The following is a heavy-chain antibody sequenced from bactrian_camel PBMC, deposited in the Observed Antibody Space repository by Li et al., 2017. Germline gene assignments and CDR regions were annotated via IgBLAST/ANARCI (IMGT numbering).Heavy chain of an antibody. CDR1: GFTFRNVA. V-gene: IGHV3S40*01. D-gene: IGHD7*01. CDR2: IANDGGRT. CDR3: AKTGDGGTWGEYNY. J-gene: IGHJ4*01. Sequence: VQLVESGGGLVQPGGSLTLSCAASGFTFRNVAMSWVRQPPGKGLEWVSAIANDGGRTHYADSVKGRSTISRDNAKNTVWLQLSTLKTEDTARYYCAKTGDGGTWGEYNYWGQGTQVTVS.